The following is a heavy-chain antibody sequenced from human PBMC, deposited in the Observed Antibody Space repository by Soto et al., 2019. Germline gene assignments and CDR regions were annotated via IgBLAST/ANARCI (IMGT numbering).Heavy chain of an antibody. CDR2: ISYEGSEI. CDR3: ARTYYDDRSVFSY. Sequence: QVRLEESGGRVVQPGTSLRLSCAASGFTFSDYAMHWIRQAPGKALEWVAVISYEGSEIYYADSVKGRFTISRDNSMNTVFLEMSSVIANHPAVYYCARTYYDDRSVFSYWGPGTLVTVSS. V-gene: IGHV3-30*03. D-gene: IGHD3-16*01. J-gene: IGHJ4*02. CDR1: GFTFSDYA.